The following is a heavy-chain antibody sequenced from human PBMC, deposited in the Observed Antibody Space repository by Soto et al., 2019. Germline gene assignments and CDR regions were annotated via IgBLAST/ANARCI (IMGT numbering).Heavy chain of an antibody. CDR3: ARPTYNSGWPEPAVDS. V-gene: IGHV5-51*03. CDR2: IYPGDSDT. J-gene: IGHJ4*02. CDR1: GYSFTSYW. D-gene: IGHD6-19*01. Sequence: EVQLVQSGAEVKKPGESLKISCKGSGYSFTSYWIAWVRPMPGKGLEWMGIIYPGDSDTRYSPSFQGQVTISADKSTSTAYLQWSSLKSSDTAMYYCARPTYNSGWPEPAVDSWGQGTLVTVSS.